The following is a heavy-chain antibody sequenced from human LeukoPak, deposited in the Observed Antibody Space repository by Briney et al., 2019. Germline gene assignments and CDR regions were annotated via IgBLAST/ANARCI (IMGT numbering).Heavy chain of an antibody. Sequence: PSETLSLTCTVSGGSISSYYWSWIRQPAGKGLEWIGRIYTSGSTNYNASLKSRVSMSVDTSKNQFSLKLSSVTAADTAVFYCARENSGSYREFDYWGQGTLVAVSS. CDR1: GGSISSYY. J-gene: IGHJ4*02. CDR3: ARENSGSYREFDY. V-gene: IGHV4-4*07. D-gene: IGHD1-26*01. CDR2: IYTSGST.